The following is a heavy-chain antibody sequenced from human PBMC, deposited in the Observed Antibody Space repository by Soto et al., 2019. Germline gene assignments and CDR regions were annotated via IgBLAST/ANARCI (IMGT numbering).Heavy chain of an antibody. CDR3: ARSRRHVDTAMVTLFDY. CDR1: GGSCSGYY. CDR2: INHSGST. Sequence: KTSETLSLTCAVYGGSCSGYYWSWIRQPPGKGLEWIGEINHSGSTNYNPSLKSRVTISVDTSKNQFSLKLSSVTAADTAVYYCARSRRHVDTAMVTLFDYWGQGTLVTVSS. V-gene: IGHV4-34*01. D-gene: IGHD5-18*01. J-gene: IGHJ4*02.